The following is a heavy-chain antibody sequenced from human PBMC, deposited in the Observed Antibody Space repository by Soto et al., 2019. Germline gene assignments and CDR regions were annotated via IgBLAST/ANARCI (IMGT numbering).Heavy chain of an antibody. CDR2: ISGSGGST. D-gene: IGHD3-3*01. V-gene: IGHV3-23*01. J-gene: IGHJ5*02. CDR3: ANQLGGYYDFWSGEFGGTNWFDP. Sequence: GGSLRLSCAASGFTFSSYAMSWVRQAPGKALEWVSAISGSGGSTYYADSVKGRFTISRDNSKNTLYLQMNSLRAEDTAVYYCANQLGGYYDFWSGEFGGTNWFDPWGQGTLVTVSS. CDR1: GFTFSSYA.